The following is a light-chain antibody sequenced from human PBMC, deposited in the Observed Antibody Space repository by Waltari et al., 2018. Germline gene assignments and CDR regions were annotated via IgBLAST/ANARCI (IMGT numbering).Light chain of an antibody. J-gene: IGKJ1*01. CDR2: DAS. Sequence: EIVLTQSPATLSLSPGERATLSCRASQSISSSLAWYQQKPGQAPRLLIYDASNRATGHPARFSGSGSGTDFTLTISSLEPEDFAIYYCQQRSNWPPAFGQGTKVEI. CDR3: QQRSNWPPA. V-gene: IGKV3-11*01. CDR1: QSISSS.